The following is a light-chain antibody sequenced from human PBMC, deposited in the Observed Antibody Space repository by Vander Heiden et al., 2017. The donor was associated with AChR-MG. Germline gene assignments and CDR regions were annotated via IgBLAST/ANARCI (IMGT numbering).Light chain of an antibody. CDR1: SSDVGGYDF. CDR2: DVS. Sequence: QSPLTPPRSVSGSPGQSVTIPCTRNSSDVGGYDFLYWYQQYQGKAPKVMIYDVSKRPSGVPDRFSGSKSGNTASLTISGLQADDEADYYCCSYAGSYVVFGGGTKLTVL. J-gene: IGLJ2*01. V-gene: IGLV2-11*01. CDR3: CSYAGSYVV.